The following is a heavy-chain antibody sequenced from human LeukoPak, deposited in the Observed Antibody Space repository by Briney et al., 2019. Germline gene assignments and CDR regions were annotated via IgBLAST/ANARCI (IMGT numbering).Heavy chain of an antibody. CDR3: ARDYGDYSWFDP. Sequence: GGSLRLSCAASGFTFSDYYMSWIRQAPGKGLEWVSYISSSSSYTNYADSVKRRFTISRDNTKNSLYLQMNSLRAEDTAVYYCARDYGDYSWFDPWGQGTLVTVSS. CDR1: GFTFSDYY. J-gene: IGHJ5*02. V-gene: IGHV3-11*05. CDR2: ISSSSSYT. D-gene: IGHD4-17*01.